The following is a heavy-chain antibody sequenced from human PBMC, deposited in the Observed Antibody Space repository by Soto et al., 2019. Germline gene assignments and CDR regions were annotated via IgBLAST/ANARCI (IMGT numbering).Heavy chain of an antibody. CDR2: SSTTGAGT. V-gene: IGHV3-23*01. D-gene: IGHD3-10*01. CDR3: ARVIIRHAGMDV. CDR1: GFTFSSYG. J-gene: IGHJ6*02. Sequence: PGGSLRLSCAASGFTFSSYGMTWVRQAPGKGLEWVSFSSTTGAGTYYADSVKGRFTISRDNAKNTLYLQMTSLRADDTAVYYCARVIIRHAGMDVWGQGTTVTVAS.